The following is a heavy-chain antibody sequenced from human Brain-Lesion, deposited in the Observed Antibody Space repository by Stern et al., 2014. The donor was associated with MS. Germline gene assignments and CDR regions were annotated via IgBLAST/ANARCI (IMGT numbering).Heavy chain of an antibody. V-gene: IGHV4-39*02. Sequence: VQLVESGPGLVKPSETLSLTCTVAGGSVSSTSYAWAWIRQPPGKGLEWIGTIYYSGNTYYSPSLKSRPTISLDTPKDHVSRQLRFVTAADTAVYYCAGEEDIRYCSGGSCTGNWFDPWGQGTLVTVSS. CDR3: AGEEDIRYCSGGSCTGNWFDP. J-gene: IGHJ5*02. CDR1: GGSVSSTSYA. D-gene: IGHD2-15*01. CDR2: IYYSGNT.